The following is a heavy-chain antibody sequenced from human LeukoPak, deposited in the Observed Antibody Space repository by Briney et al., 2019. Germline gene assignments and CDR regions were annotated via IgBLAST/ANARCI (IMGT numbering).Heavy chain of an antibody. CDR1: GLPIGDFA. CDR3: ARESGKFDY. V-gene: IGHV3-43*02. J-gene: IGHJ4*02. Sequence: PGGSLRLSCVASGLPIGDFAMHWVRQAPGQCLEWVSLISGDGVSTFFTDSVKGRFSISRDNSKNSLFLEMSSLRTEDTAMYYCARESGKFDYWGQGTLVAVSS. CDR2: ISGDGVST.